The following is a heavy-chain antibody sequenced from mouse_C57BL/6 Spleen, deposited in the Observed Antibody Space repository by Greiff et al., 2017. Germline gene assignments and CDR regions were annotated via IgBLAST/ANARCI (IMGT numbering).Heavy chain of an antibody. CDR3: ARNYGSRGWYAMDY. Sequence: EVQLQESGPELVKPGASVKIPCKASGYTFTDYNMDWVKQSHGKSLEWIGDINPNNGGTIYNQKFKGKATLTVDKSSSTAYMELRSLTSEDTAVYYCARNYGSRGWYAMDYWGQGTSVTVSS. V-gene: IGHV1-18*01. D-gene: IGHD1-1*01. J-gene: IGHJ4*01. CDR1: GYTFTDYN. CDR2: INPNNGGT.